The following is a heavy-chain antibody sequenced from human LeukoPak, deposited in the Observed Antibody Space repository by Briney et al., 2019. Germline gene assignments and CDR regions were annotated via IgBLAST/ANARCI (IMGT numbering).Heavy chain of an antibody. D-gene: IGHD6-19*01. J-gene: IGHJ4*02. V-gene: IGHV3-48*03. CDR2: IGSSGTTI. Sequence: GRSLRLSCAVSGFPFSVYEMNWVRQDPGRGLEWVSNIGSSGTTIYYADSVRGRFSISRDNAKSSLYLQMNSLRVEDTAVYYCALLAVASDFDYWGQGALVTVSS. CDR3: ALLAVASDFDY. CDR1: GFPFSVYE.